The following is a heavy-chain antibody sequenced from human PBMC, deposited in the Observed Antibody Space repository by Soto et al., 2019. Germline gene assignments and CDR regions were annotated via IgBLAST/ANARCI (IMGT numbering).Heavy chain of an antibody. CDR3: TTAYYYDSSGYYFDY. V-gene: IGHV3-15*01. CDR2: IKSKTDGGTT. D-gene: IGHD3-22*01. CDR1: GFTFSNAW. J-gene: IGHJ4*02. Sequence: PWGSLIVCCASSGFTFSNAWMSWVRQAPGKGLEWVGRIKSKTDGGTTDYAAPVKGRFTISRDDSKNTLYLQMNSLKTEDTAVYYCTTAYYYDSSGYYFDYWGQGTLVTVSS.